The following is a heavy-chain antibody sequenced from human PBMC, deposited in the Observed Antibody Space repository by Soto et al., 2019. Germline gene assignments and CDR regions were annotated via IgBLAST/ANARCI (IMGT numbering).Heavy chain of an antibody. CDR2: IIPILGIA. CDR3: ATRSPTPMVYATHYYYYMDV. CDR1: VGTFSSYT. Sequence: SVKVSCKASVGTFSSYTISWVRQAPGQGLEWMGRIIPILGIANYAQKFQGRVTITADKSTSTAYMELSSLRSEDTAVYYCATRSPTPMVYATHYYYYMDVWGKGTTVTVSS. J-gene: IGHJ6*03. V-gene: IGHV1-69*02. D-gene: IGHD2-8*01.